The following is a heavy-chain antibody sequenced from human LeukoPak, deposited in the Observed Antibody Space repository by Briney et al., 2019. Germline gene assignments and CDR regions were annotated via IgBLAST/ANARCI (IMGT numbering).Heavy chain of an antibody. CDR3: ARMRWASSGYRFDY. Sequence: SETLSLTCTVSGSSISSYYWSWIRQPPGKGLEWIGYIYYSGSTNYNPSLKSRVTISVDTSKNQFSLKLSSVTAADTAVYYCARMRWASSGYRFDYWGQGTLVTVSS. J-gene: IGHJ4*02. CDR2: IYYSGST. D-gene: IGHD3-22*01. CDR1: GSSISSYY. V-gene: IGHV4-59*08.